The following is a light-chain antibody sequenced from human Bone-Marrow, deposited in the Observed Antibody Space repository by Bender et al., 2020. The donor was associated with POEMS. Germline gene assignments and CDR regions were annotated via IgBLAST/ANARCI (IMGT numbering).Light chain of an antibody. J-gene: IGLJ2*01. CDR1: NIGRKS. Sequence: SYVLTQPPSVSVAPGQTATITCGGDNIGRKSVHWYQQRPGQAPVLVVYDDTDRPSGIPERFSGSKSGNTATLTISRVEAGDEAAYYCQVWDSSSDHVVFGGGTKLTVL. CDR2: DDT. V-gene: IGLV3-21*02. CDR3: QVWDSSSDHVV.